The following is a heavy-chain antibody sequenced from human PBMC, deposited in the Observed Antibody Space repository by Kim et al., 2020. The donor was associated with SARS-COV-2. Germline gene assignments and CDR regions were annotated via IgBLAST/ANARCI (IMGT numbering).Heavy chain of an antibody. CDR1: GYTFTSYG. CDR2: ISAYNGNT. Sequence: ASVKVSCKASGYTFTSYGFSWVRQAPGQGLEWMGWISAYNGNTNYAQKFQGRVTMTTDTSTNTAYMELRSLRSDDTAVYYCTRGPYNWHDVVLDYWGQGTLVTVSS. V-gene: IGHV1-18*01. J-gene: IGHJ4*02. D-gene: IGHD1-1*01. CDR3: TRGPYNWHDVVLDY.